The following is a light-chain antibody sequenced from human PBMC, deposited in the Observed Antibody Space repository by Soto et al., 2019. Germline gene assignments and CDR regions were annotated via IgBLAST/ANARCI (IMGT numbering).Light chain of an antibody. CDR1: SIDVGSYNL. CDR3: CSYAGSTPYV. Sequence: QSVLTQPASVSGSPGQSITISCTGTSIDVGSYNLVSWYQHHPGKAPKLMIYEGSKRPSGVSNRFSGSKSGNTASLTISGLQAEDEADYYCCSYAGSTPYVFGTGTKVTGL. V-gene: IGLV2-23*01. J-gene: IGLJ1*01. CDR2: EGS.